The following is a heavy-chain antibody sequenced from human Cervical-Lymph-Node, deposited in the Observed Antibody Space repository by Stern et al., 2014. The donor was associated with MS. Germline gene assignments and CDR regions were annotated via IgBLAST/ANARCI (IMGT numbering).Heavy chain of an antibody. CDR1: GYIFTGYY. Sequence: QMQLVQSGAEVKKPGASVKVSCKTSGYIFTGYYIHWVRPAPGQRLELMAWISPNTGGTQYAQKLQCRVAMSRDTSISTAYVELSSLTSDDTAVYYCARDQRGITIFGVVTDYYYLGMDVWGQGTTVTVSS. CDR2: ISPNTGGT. V-gene: IGHV1-2*02. J-gene: IGHJ6*02. D-gene: IGHD3-3*01. CDR3: ARDQRGITIFGVVTDYYYLGMDV.